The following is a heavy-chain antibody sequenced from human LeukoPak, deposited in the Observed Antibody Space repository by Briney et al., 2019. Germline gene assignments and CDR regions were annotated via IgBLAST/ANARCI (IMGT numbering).Heavy chain of an antibody. V-gene: IGHV4-34*01. CDR1: GGSFSGYY. CDR2: INHSGST. J-gene: IGHJ4*02. D-gene: IGHD4-17*01. CDR3: ARVKYYGDYLSYDY. Sequence: PSETLSLTCAVYGGSFSGYYWSWIRQPPGKGLEWIGEINHSGSTNYNPSLKSRVTISVDTSKNQFSLKLSSVTAADTAVYYCARVKYYGDYLSYDYWGQGTLVTVSS.